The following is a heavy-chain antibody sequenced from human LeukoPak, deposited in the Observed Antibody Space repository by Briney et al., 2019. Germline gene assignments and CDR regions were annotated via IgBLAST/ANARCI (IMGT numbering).Heavy chain of an antibody. CDR2: IYHSGST. CDR1: GYSISSGYY. V-gene: IGHV4-38-2*02. J-gene: IGHJ6*04. CDR3: ARDYGSGSSYDYFYYALDV. D-gene: IGHD3-10*01. Sequence: SETLSLTCAVSGYSISSGYYWDWIRQPPGKGLEWIGSIYHSGSTYYNPSLKSRVTISIDTSKNEFPLRLSSVTAADTAVYYCARDYGSGSSYDYFYYALDVWGKGTTVTVSS.